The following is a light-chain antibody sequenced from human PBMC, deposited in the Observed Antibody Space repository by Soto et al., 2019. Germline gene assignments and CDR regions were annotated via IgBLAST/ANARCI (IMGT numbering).Light chain of an antibody. V-gene: IGKV4-1*01. J-gene: IGKJ3*01. CDR2: WAS. Sequence: DIVMTQSPDSLAVSLGERATINCKSSQSVLYSSNNKNYLAWYQQKPGQPPKLLIYWASTRESGVPDRFSGSGSGTDSTHIISSLQAKDVALYYCQQYYSTPPTFDPGTKVDIK. CDR1: QSVLYSSNNKNY. CDR3: QQYYSTPPT.